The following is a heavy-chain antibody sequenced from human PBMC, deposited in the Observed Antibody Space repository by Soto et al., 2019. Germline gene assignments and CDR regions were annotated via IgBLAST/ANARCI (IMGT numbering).Heavy chain of an antibody. V-gene: IGHV3-23*01. CDR2: IGGSGRTT. D-gene: IGHD3-22*01. CDR3: AKSRYSDSSGDFYDY. Sequence: EVPLLESGGGLVQPGGSLSLSCAASAFTFNNYAMSWVRQAPGKGLEWVSGIGGSGRTTYYADSVKSRFTISRDNSNNTLFLQMNSLRAEDTAVYYCAKSRYSDSSGDFYDYWGQGTLVTVSS. J-gene: IGHJ4*02. CDR1: AFTFNNYA.